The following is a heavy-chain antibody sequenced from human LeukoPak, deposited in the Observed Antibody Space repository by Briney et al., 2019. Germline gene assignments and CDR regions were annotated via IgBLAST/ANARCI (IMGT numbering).Heavy chain of an antibody. CDR3: ARGSPTWGFLDC. J-gene: IGHJ4*02. CDR1: GASMTNYY. CDR2: FYTSGDT. Sequence: SETLSLTCTVSGASMTNYYWSWIRQPAGKGLEWIGPFYTSGDTNYNPSLKSRVTMSVDTSKSQFSLKLTSVTAADTAVYYCARGSPTWGFLDCWGQGALVTVSS. V-gene: IGHV4-4*07. D-gene: IGHD3-16*01.